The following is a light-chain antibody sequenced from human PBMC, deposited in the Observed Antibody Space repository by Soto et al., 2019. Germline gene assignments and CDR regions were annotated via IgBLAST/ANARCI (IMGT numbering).Light chain of an antibody. CDR3: QQYDTWPRT. J-gene: IGKJ2*01. CDR1: QSVSRN. V-gene: IGKV3-15*01. Sequence: EIVMTQSPATLSVSPGERATLSCRASQSVSRNFAWYQQKPGQAPRLLIYGTSTRATGIPGRFSGSGSGTEFTLTISSLQSEDFAVYYCQQYDTWPRTFGQGTNLEIK. CDR2: GTS.